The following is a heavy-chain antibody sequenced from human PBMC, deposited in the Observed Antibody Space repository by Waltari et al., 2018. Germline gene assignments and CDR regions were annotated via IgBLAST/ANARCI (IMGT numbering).Heavy chain of an antibody. CDR1: GYSISSGYY. CDR2: IYHSGGT. Sequence: QVQLQESGPGLVKPSETLSLTCTVSGYSISSGYYWGWIRQPPGKGLEWIGSIYHSGGTYYNPSLKSRVTISVDTSKNQFSLKLSSVTAADTAVYYCAREPIVGATAFWYFDLWGRGTLVTVSS. D-gene: IGHD1-26*01. CDR3: AREPIVGATAFWYFDL. J-gene: IGHJ2*01. V-gene: IGHV4-38-2*02.